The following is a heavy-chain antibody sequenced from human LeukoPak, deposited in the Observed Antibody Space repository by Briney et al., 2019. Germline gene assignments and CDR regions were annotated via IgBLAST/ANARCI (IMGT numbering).Heavy chain of an antibody. J-gene: IGHJ4*02. CDR3: AKDFGYGDCFDY. Sequence: GGSLRLSCAASGFTFGNYGLHWVRQAPGKGLEWVAFMSYDGTHKYYSDSVRGRFTISRDNSKNTLLLQMNSLRSEDTAVYFCAKDFGYGDCFDYWGQGTLVTVSS. D-gene: IGHD4-17*01. V-gene: IGHV3-30*18. CDR2: MSYDGTHK. CDR1: GFTFGNYG.